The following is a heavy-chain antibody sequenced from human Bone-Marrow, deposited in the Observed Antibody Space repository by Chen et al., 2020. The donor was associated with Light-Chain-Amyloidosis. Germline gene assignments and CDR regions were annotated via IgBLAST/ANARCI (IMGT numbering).Heavy chain of an antibody. J-gene: IGHJ4*02. Sequence: EVQLLEAGGGVGQPGGSLRLPCAAPGFTFRGYEVHWVRQAPGKGLEWVSYISSSGSTIYYADSVKGRFTISRDNAKNSLYLQMNSLRAEDTAVYYCARAKTGYSSGWLMGVVPDYWGQGTLVTVSS. CDR1: GFTFRGYE. V-gene: IGHV3-48*03. CDR3: ARAKTGYSSGWLMGVVPDY. D-gene: IGHD6-19*01. CDR2: ISSSGSTI.